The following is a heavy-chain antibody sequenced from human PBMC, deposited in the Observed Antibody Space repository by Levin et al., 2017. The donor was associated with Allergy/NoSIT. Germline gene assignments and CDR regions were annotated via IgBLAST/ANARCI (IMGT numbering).Heavy chain of an antibody. J-gene: IGHJ4*02. CDR2: ISYDGSNK. V-gene: IGHV3-30-3*01. D-gene: IGHD5-18*01. Sequence: LSLTCAASGFTFSSYAMHWVRQAPGKGLEWVAVISYDGSNKYYADSVKGRFTISRDNSKNTLYLQMNSLRAEDTAVYYCARGQLRPYFDYWGQGTLVTVSS. CDR3: ARGQLRPYFDY. CDR1: GFTFSSYA.